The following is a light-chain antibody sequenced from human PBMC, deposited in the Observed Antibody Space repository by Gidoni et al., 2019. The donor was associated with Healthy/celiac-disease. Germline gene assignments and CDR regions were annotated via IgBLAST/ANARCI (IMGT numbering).Light chain of an antibody. CDR3: QQSYSNPWT. CDR1: QSISSY. Sequence: HMPLSPSSLSASVGDRVTITCRASQSISSYLHWYQQKPGKAPKLLIYEASSLQSGVPSRFSGSGSGTDFTLTISSLQPEDFATYYCQQSYSNPWTFGQXTKVEIK. J-gene: IGKJ1*01. V-gene: IGKV1-39*01. CDR2: EAS.